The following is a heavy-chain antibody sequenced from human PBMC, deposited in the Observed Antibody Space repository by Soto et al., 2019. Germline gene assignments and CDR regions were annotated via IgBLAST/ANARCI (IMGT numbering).Heavy chain of an antibody. D-gene: IGHD1-1*01. CDR2: ISYTGST. Sequence: PSETLSLTCTVSGDSLSSYENYWTWIRQPPGKDLEWIGYISYTGSTHYNPSVRSRVSISMDTSKNQFSLQLSSVTAADTAVYYCARVSIQFLFDPWGQGILVTVSS. V-gene: IGHV4-30-4*01. J-gene: IGHJ5*02. CDR3: ARVSIQFLFDP. CDR1: GDSLSSYENY.